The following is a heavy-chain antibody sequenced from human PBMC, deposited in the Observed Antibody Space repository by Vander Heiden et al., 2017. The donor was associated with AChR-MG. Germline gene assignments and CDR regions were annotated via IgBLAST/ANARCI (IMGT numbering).Heavy chain of an antibody. CDR1: GFTFSDYG. J-gene: IGHJ4*02. Sequence: EVQLLESGGGLVLPGESLRLSCAASGFTFSDYGMGWVRQAPGKGLEWVAAISANGVYTHYAYSVRGRFTIVRDNFESTLHLQMNSLRAEDTAVYFCAKTPYNNYYYFFDYWGQGTLVTVSS. D-gene: IGHD4-4*01. CDR2: ISANGVYT. CDR3: AKTPYNNYYYFFDY. V-gene: IGHV3-23*01.